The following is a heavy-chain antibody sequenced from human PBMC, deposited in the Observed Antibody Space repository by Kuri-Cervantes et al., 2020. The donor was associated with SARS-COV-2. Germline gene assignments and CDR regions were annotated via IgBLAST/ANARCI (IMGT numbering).Heavy chain of an antibody. CDR1: GGSISSGGYS. CDR3: ARGPRYSSSWYQTLDY. V-gene: IGHV4-34*01. CDR2: INHSGST. D-gene: IGHD6-13*01. J-gene: IGHJ4*02. Sequence: GSLRLSCAVSGGSISSGGYSWSWIRQPPGKGLEWIGEINHSGSTNYNPSLKSRVTISVDTSKNQFSLKLSSVTAADTAVYYCARGPRYSSSWYQTLDYWGQGTLVTVSS.